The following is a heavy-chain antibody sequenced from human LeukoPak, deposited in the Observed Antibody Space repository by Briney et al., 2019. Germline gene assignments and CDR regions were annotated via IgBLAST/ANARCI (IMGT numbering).Heavy chain of an antibody. CDR1: GGSISSSSYY. CDR2: IYYSGST. Sequence: SETLSLTCTVSGGSISSSSYYWGWIRQPPGKGLGWIGSIYYSGSTYYSPSPKSRVTMSVDTSKNQFSLKLSSVTAADTAVYYCARHGSASGWYRSHFDYWGQGTLVTVSS. D-gene: IGHD6-19*01. V-gene: IGHV4-39*01. CDR3: ARHGSASGWYRSHFDY. J-gene: IGHJ4*02.